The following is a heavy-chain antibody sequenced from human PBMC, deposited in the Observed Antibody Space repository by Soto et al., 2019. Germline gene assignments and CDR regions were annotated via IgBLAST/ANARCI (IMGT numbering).Heavy chain of an antibody. D-gene: IGHD6-19*01. J-gene: IGHJ4*02. Sequence: HPGGSLRLSCAASGFTFSSYGMHWVRQAPGKGLEWVAVIWYDGSNKYYADSVKGRFTISRDNSKNTLYLQMNSLRAEDTAVYYCARDHNIAVAPGGYWGQGTLVTVSS. CDR2: IWYDGSNK. CDR1: GFTFSSYG. V-gene: IGHV3-33*01. CDR3: ARDHNIAVAPGGY.